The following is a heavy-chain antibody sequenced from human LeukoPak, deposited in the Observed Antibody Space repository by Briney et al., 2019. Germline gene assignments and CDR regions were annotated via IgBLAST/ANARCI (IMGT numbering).Heavy chain of an antibody. CDR3: ARSIMDTAMVADFDC. Sequence: SSQTLSLTCTVYAGSISSVCYDWSWIRHPAGKGLEWIGRIYTSGSTHYNPSLKSRVTISVDTSKNPFSLKLSCVTAADTAMYYCARSIMDTAMVADFDCWGQGTLVTVSS. CDR1: AGSISSVCYD. CDR2: IYTSGST. D-gene: IGHD5-18*01. J-gene: IGHJ4*02. V-gene: IGHV4-61*02.